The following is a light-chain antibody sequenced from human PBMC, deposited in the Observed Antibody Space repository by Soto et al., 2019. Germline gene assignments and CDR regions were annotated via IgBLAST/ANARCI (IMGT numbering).Light chain of an antibody. CDR3: AAWDDSLSGRV. CDR2: RNN. J-gene: IGLJ2*01. CDR1: SSNIGSNY. Sequence: QAVVTQPPSASGTPGQRVTISCSGSSSNIGSNYVYWYQQLPGTAPKLLIYRNNQRPSGVPDRFSGSKSGTSASLAISRLRSEDEADYYCAAWDDSLSGRVFGGGTKVTVL. V-gene: IGLV1-47*01.